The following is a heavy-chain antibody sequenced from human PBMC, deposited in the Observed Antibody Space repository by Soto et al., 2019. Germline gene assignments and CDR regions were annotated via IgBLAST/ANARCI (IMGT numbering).Heavy chain of an antibody. V-gene: IGHV5-51*01. CDR2: IYPGDSDN. CDR3: ARIPGLQIYYYYYGMDV. Sequence: GESLKISCKGSGYSFTSYWIGWVRQMPGKGLERMGIIYPGDSDNRYSPSFQGQVTLSADKSISTAYLQWSSLKASDTAMYYCARIPGLQIYYYYYGMDVWGQGTTVTVSS. D-gene: IGHD4-4*01. CDR1: GYSFTSYW. J-gene: IGHJ6*02.